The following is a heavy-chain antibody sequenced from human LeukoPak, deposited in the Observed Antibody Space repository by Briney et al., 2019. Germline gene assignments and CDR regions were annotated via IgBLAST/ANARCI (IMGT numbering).Heavy chain of an antibody. CDR1: EFTVSRNY. Sequence: PGGSLRLACAASEFTVSRNYMSWVRQAPGRGLEWVSVISSGGNTYYTDSVKGRFTISRDNSKNTLYLQMSSLGVEDTAVYYCARNDRGAFDIWGQGTMVTVSS. J-gene: IGHJ3*02. CDR3: ARNDRGAFDI. CDR2: ISSGGNT. D-gene: IGHD3-10*02. V-gene: IGHV3-53*01.